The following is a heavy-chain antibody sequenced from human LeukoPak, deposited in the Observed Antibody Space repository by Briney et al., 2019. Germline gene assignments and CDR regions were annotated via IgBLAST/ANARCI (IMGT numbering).Heavy chain of an antibody. CDR3: ARDRGDGYSSSWGDY. J-gene: IGHJ4*02. V-gene: IGHV3-7*01. CDR2: IKQDGSEK. D-gene: IGHD6-13*01. Sequence: GGTLRLSCAASGFTFSSYWMSWVRQAPGKGLEWVANIKQDGSEKYYVDSVKGRFTISRDNAKNSLYLQMNSLRAEDTAVYYCARDRGDGYSSSWGDYWGQGTLVTVSS. CDR1: GFTFSSYW.